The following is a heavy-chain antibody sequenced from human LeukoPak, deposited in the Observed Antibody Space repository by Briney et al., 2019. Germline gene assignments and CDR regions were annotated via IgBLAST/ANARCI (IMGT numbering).Heavy chain of an antibody. J-gene: IGHJ4*02. D-gene: IGHD3-22*01. V-gene: IGHV3-11*03. CDR1: GFTFSDYY. Sequence: PGGSLRLSCAASGFTFSDYYMSWIRQAPGKGLEWVSYISSSSSYTNYADSVKGRFTISRDNAKNSLYLQMNSLRAEDTAVYYCAKIATTMIVVVNNFDYWGQGTLVTVSS. CDR2: ISSSSSYT. CDR3: AKIATTMIVVVNNFDY.